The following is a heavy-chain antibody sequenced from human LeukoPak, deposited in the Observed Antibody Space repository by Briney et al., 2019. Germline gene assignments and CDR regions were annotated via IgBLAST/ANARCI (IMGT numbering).Heavy chain of an antibody. CDR1: GCSIGTYY. CDR3: ARHIGGGIKDIDG. CDR2: IYVTGN. V-gene: IGHV4-59*08. D-gene: IGHD3-16*02. Sequence: SETLSLTCTVSGCSIGTYYWSWVRQSPGKGLEWIGYIYVTGNRYNPYLQSRVTISVDTSRNQFFLKMSSMTAADTAVYYCARHIGGGIKDIDGWGKGTKVTASS. J-gene: IGHJ6*03.